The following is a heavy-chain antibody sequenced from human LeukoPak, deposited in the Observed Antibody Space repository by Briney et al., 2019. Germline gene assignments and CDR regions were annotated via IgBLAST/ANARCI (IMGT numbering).Heavy chain of an antibody. V-gene: IGHV3-23*01. Sequence: GRSLRLSCAASGFTFSSYAMSWVRQAPGKGLEWVSAITGRSTYSADSVKGRFTISRDNSKNTLYLQMNSLRAADTAVYYCAKTITTWAFNYWGQGTLVTVSS. J-gene: IGHJ4*02. CDR1: GFTFSSYA. D-gene: IGHD2/OR15-2a*01. CDR3: AKTITTWAFNY. CDR2: ITGRST.